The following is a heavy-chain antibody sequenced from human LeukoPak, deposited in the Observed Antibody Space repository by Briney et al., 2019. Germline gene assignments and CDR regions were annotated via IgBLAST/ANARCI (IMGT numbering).Heavy chain of an antibody. CDR2: IYYTGST. D-gene: IGHD1-26*01. CDR3: ARGVVGARRYFDL. J-gene: IGHJ2*01. V-gene: IGHV4-59*01. Sequence: PSETLSLTCTVSGGSINNYYGSWIRQPPGKGLEWIGYIYYTGSTSYNPSLKSRVTISVDTSKNQFSLEPTSVTPADTAVYYCARGVVGARRYFDLWGRGALVTVSS. CDR1: GGSINNYY.